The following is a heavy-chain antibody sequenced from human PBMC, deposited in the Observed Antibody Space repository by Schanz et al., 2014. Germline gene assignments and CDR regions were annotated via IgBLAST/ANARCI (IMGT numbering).Heavy chain of an antibody. D-gene: IGHD6-13*01. CDR1: GFTFSSYA. Sequence: EVQLVESGGGLVQPGGSLRLSCAASGFTFSSYAMSWVRQAPGKGLEWVANIKQDGSEIYYVDAVKGRFTISRDNAKNSLYLQMNSLRAEDTAVYYCAREQIMAAAGLVDYWGHGTLVTVSS. V-gene: IGHV3-7*05. J-gene: IGHJ4*01. CDR2: IKQDGSEI. CDR3: AREQIMAAAGLVDY.